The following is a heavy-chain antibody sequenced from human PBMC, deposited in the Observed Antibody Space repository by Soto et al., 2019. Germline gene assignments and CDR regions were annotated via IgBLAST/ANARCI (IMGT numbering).Heavy chain of an antibody. V-gene: IGHV4-31*03. CDR1: GGSISSGGYY. CDR3: ARVISYSSSCDY. J-gene: IGHJ4*02. Sequence: SETLSLTCTVSGGSISSGGYYWSWISQHPGKGLEWIGYIYYSGSTYYNPSLKSRVTISVDTSKNQFSLKLSSVTAADTAVYYCARVISYSSSCDYWGQGTLVTVSS. D-gene: IGHD6-13*01. CDR2: IYYSGST.